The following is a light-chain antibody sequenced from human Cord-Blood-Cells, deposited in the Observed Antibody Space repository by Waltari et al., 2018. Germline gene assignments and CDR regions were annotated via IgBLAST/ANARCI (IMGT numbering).Light chain of an antibody. V-gene: IGLV2-14*03. CDR2: DVS. Sequence: QSALTQPASVSGSPGQSLTISCTGTSSDVGGYNYVSWYQQYPGKAPKLMIYDVSNRPSGVSNRFSGSKSGNTASLTISGLQAEDEADYYCSSYTSSSTWVFGGGTKLTVL. CDR3: SSYTSSSTWV. J-gene: IGLJ3*02. CDR1: SSDVGGYNY.